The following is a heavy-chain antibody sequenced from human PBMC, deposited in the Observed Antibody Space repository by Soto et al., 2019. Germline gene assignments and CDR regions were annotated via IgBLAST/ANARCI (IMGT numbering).Heavy chain of an antibody. CDR2: FSSYNGDA. CDR1: GYTFSNYG. CDR3: AREDSGGLDY. Sequence: VQLVQSGVEVKKPGASVKVSCKASGYTFSNYGISWVRQAPGQGLEWMGWFSSYNGDARYAQNLQGRVTMTTDTSTSTAYMELWSLRSDDTAVYYCAREDSGGLDYWGQGTLVTVSS. D-gene: IGHD1-26*01. J-gene: IGHJ4*02. V-gene: IGHV1-18*01.